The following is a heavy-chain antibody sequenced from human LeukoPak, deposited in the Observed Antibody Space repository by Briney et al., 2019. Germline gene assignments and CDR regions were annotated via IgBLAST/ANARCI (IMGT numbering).Heavy chain of an antibody. CDR3: ARDMTVVATWDYYYYGMDV. CDR2: INPSGGST. Sequence: ASVEVSCKASGYTFTSYYMHWVRQAPGQGLEWTGIINPSGGSTSYAQKFQGRVTMTRDTSTSTVYMELSSLRSEDTAVYYCARDMTVVATWDYYYYGMDVWGQGTTVTVSS. D-gene: IGHD5-12*01. CDR1: GYTFTSYY. J-gene: IGHJ6*02. V-gene: IGHV1-46*01.